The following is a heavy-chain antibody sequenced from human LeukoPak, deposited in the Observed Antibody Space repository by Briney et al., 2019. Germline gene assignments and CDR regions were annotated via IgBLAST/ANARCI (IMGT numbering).Heavy chain of an antibody. J-gene: IGHJ4*02. CDR3: AREGDGYYYDSSGYSY. CDR1: GFTFSSYS. CDR2: ISSSSSYI. Sequence: GGPLTLACAASGFTFSSYSMNWVRQAPGKGLEWVSSISSSSSYIYYADSVKGRFTISRDNAKNSLYLQMNSLRAEDTAVYYCAREGDGYYYDSSGYSYWGQGTLVTVSS. V-gene: IGHV3-21*01. D-gene: IGHD3-22*01.